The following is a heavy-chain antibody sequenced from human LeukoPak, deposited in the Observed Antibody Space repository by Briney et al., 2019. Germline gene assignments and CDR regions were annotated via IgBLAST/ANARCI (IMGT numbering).Heavy chain of an antibody. D-gene: IGHD2-15*01. J-gene: IGHJ4*02. CDR2: IYPGDSDT. Sequence: GESLKISCKASGYSFNTYWIGWVRQMPGKGLEWMGIIYPGDSDTRYSPSFQGQVTISADKSISSAYLQWSSLKASDTAMYYCARRPCSGGSCRFDYWGQGTLVTVSS. CDR3: ARRPCSGGSCRFDY. V-gene: IGHV5-51*01. CDR1: GYSFNTYW.